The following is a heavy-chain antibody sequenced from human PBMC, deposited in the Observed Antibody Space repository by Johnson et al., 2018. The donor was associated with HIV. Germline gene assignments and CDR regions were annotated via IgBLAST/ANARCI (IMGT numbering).Heavy chain of an antibody. Sequence: EVQLVESGGGLVKPGGSLRLSCAASGFTFTNAWMHWVRQAPGKGLAWVGRLKSRTDGETADYAAPVKGSFTISRDDSKNTLYLQMNSLKTEDTALYYCTTDVPGGPYYNALVIWVQGTMVTVSS. CDR2: LKSRTDGETA. CDR1: GFTFTNAW. D-gene: IGHD3-22*01. V-gene: IGHV3-15*01. J-gene: IGHJ3*02. CDR3: TTDVPGGPYYNALVI.